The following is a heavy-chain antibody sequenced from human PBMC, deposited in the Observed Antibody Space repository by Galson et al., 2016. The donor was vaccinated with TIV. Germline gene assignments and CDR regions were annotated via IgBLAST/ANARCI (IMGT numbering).Heavy chain of an antibody. CDR2: IGPTSKYA. V-gene: IGHV3-11*06. J-gene: IGHJ2*01. CDR1: GFIFSNSA. Sequence: SLRLSCAASGFIFSNSAMYWVRQAPGKGLEWISYIGPTSKYATYADSVKGRFTISRDNAKNSLFLQMNSLSAEDSAIYYCARESPNTGSYSYWYFDLWGRGTLVTVSS. CDR3: ARESPNTGSYSYWYFDL. D-gene: IGHD1-26*01.